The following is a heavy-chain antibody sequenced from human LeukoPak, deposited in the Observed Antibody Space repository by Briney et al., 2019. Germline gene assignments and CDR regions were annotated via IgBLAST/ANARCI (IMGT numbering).Heavy chain of an antibody. CDR3: ARALYHSNGYEGFHWFDP. CDR2: ISAYNGNT. V-gene: IGHV1-18*01. CDR1: GYTFTSYG. Sequence: ASVKVSCKASGYTFTSYGISWVRQAAGQGREWMGGISAYNGNTNYAQKVQGRVTMTTDTSTSTAYMELRSLRSDDTAVYYCARALYHSNGYEGFHWFDPWGQGTLVTVSS. J-gene: IGHJ5*02. D-gene: IGHD3-22*01.